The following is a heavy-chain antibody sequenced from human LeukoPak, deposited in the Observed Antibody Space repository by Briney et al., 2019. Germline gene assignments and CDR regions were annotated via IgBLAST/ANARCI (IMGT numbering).Heavy chain of an antibody. Sequence: SETLSLTCTVSGGSISSGSYYWSWIRQPPGKGLEWIGSIYYSGSTYYNPSLKSRVTISVDTSKNQFSLKLSSVTAADTAVYYCAREPTYYGDYGGVIYWGQGTLVTVSS. J-gene: IGHJ4*02. V-gene: IGHV4-39*07. CDR3: AREPTYYGDYGGVIY. CDR2: IYYSGST. CDR1: GGSISSGSYY. D-gene: IGHD4-17*01.